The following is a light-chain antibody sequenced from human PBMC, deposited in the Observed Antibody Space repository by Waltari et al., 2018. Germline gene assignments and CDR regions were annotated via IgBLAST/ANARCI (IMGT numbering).Light chain of an antibody. CDR1: PGLSSA. Sequence: SQMTKSPSSLSAFVGDRVTMTCRASPGLSSALGWYQQKPGKVPKLRIYGASLLQSGVPSRFSGSASGTDFTLTISSLQPGDFATYYCLQDSEPPLTLGQGTKVEL. CDR2: GAS. J-gene: IGKJ1*01. V-gene: IGKV1-6*01. CDR3: LQDSEPPLT.